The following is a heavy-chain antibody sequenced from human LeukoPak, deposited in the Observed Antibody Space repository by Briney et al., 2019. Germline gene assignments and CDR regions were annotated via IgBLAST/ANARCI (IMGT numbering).Heavy chain of an antibody. CDR2: ISWNSGSI. CDR3: AKAPYYYGPFVY. V-gene: IGHV3-9*01. Sequence: GGSLRLSCAASGFTFDDYAMHWVRQAPGKGLEWVSGISWNSGSIGYADSVKGRFTISRDNAKNSLYLQMNSLRAEDTALYYCAKAPYYYGPFVYWGQGTLVTVSS. J-gene: IGHJ4*02. D-gene: IGHD3-10*01. CDR1: GFTFDDYA.